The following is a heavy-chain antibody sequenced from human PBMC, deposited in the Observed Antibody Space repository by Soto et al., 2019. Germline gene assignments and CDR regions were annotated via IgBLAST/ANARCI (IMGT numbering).Heavy chain of an antibody. CDR1: GGTFSSYA. J-gene: IGHJ4*02. Sequence: SVKVSCKASGGTFSSYAISWVRQAPGQGLEWMGGIIPIFGTANYAQKFQGRVTMTGDASTSTAYMEVSSLRSEDTAVYYCSRVDPGETSPFEQWGQGTLVTVSS. CDR3: SRVDPGETSPFEQ. V-gene: IGHV1-69*13. D-gene: IGHD3-10*01. CDR2: IIPIFGTA.